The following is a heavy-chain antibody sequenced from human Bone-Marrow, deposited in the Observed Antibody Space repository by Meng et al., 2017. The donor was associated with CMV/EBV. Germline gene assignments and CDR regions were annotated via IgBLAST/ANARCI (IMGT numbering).Heavy chain of an antibody. D-gene: IGHD6-6*01. V-gene: IGHV4-59*01. CDR3: ARDSSSGTGAWFDP. Sequence: SETLSLTCAVYGGSFSGYYWSWIRQPPGKGLEWIGYIYYSGSTNYNPSLKSRVTTSVDTSKNQFSLKLSSVTAADTAVYYCARDSSSGTGAWFDPWGQGTLVTVSS. CDR1: GGSFSGYY. J-gene: IGHJ5*02. CDR2: IYYSGST.